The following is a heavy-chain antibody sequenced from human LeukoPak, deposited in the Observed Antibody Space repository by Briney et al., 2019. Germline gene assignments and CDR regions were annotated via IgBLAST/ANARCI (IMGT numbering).Heavy chain of an antibody. CDR1: GYTFSSYG. CDR3: ARDGRWRFGELLSSYYYYMDV. Sequence: GASVKVSCKASGYTFSSYGVSWVRQAPGQGLEWMGWINPDNGNTDYAQRFQGRVTMTTDTSTSTAYMELRSLRSDDTAVYYCARDGRWRFGELLSSYYYYMDVWGKGTTVTISS. V-gene: IGHV1-18*01. CDR2: INPDNGNT. D-gene: IGHD3-10*01. J-gene: IGHJ6*03.